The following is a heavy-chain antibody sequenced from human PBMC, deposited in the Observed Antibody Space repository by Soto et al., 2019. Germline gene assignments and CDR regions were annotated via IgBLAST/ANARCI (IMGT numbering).Heavy chain of an antibody. D-gene: IGHD3-10*01. V-gene: IGHV3-66*01. CDR2: IYSGGST. CDR1: GFTVSSNY. J-gene: IGHJ3*02. Sequence: GGSLRLSCAASGFTVSSNYMSWVRQAPGKGLEWVSVIYSGGSTYYADSVKGRFTISRDNSKNTLYLQMNSLRAEDTAVYYCAGTTLSRRWFGAGYDAFDIWGQGTMVTVSS. CDR3: AGTTLSRRWFGAGYDAFDI.